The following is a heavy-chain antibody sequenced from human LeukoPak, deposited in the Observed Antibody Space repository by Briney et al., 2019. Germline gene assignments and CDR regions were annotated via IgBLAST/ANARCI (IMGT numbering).Heavy chain of an antibody. D-gene: IGHD3-22*01. Sequence: GASVKVSCKASGGTFSSYAISWVRQAPGQGLEWMGRIIPIFGTANYAQKFQGRVTITTDESTSTAYMELSSLRPEDTAVYYCALTGYYDSSGYYYYPPFDYWGQGTLVTVSS. J-gene: IGHJ4*02. CDR2: IIPIFGTA. V-gene: IGHV1-69*05. CDR3: ALTGYYDSSGYYYYPPFDY. CDR1: GGTFSSYA.